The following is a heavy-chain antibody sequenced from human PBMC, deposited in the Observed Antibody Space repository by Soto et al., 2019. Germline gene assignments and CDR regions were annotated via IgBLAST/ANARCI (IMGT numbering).Heavy chain of an antibody. Sequence: QVQLVQSGAEVKKPGASVKVSCKASGYTFTGYGIDWVRQAPGQGLEWVGWISGYSRNTNYAQKFRGRVTMTTDTSTGTAYMELRSLRSDDTAVYYCARGGGRGWYPDYWGQGTLVTVSS. D-gene: IGHD6-19*01. CDR3: ARGGGRGWYPDY. V-gene: IGHV1-18*01. CDR1: GYTFTGYG. J-gene: IGHJ4*02. CDR2: ISGYSRNT.